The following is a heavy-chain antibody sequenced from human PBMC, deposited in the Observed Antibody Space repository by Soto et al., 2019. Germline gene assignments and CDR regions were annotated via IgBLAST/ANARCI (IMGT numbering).Heavy chain of an antibody. CDR3: ARGHWDTRSYFVL. D-gene: IGHD5-18*01. Sequence: QVHLQQWGAGLLKPSETLSLTCGVYGGAFVDYYWTWIRQPPGKGLEWIGEITHEGSTNYNASLKCRVTQSVDTLKKRFSLKLISVTAAGTGVYYCARGHWDTRSYFVLWGRGPLVSVSS. V-gene: IGHV4-34*01. CDR2: ITHEGST. CDR1: GGAFVDYY. J-gene: IGHJ2*01.